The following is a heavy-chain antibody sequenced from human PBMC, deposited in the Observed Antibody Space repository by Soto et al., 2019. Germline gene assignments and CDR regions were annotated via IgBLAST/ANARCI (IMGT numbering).Heavy chain of an antibody. V-gene: IGHV3-23*01. CDR2: ISGSGGST. D-gene: IGHD3-22*01. CDR1: GFTFSSYA. J-gene: IGHJ4*02. Sequence: EVQLLESGGGLVQPGGSLRLSCAASGFTFSSYAMSWVRQAPGKGLEWVSAISGSGGSTYYADSVKGRFTISRDNSKNTLYLQINSLRAEDTAVYYCAKWKWLLPEHDYWGQGTLVTVSS. CDR3: AKWKWLLPEHDY.